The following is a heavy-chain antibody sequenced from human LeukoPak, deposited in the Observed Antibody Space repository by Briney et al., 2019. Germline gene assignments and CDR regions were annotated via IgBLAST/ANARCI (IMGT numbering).Heavy chain of an antibody. J-gene: IGHJ3*02. D-gene: IGHD2-2*01. V-gene: IGHV1-2*04. CDR3: ARHCSSTSCYFLSDAFDI. Sequence: ASVKVSCKASGYTFTGYYMHWVRQAPGQGLEWMGWINPNSGGTNYAQKFQGWVTMTRDTSISTAYMELSRLRSDDTAVYYCARHCSSTSCYFLSDAFDIWGQGTMVTVSS. CDR2: INPNSGGT. CDR1: GYTFTGYY.